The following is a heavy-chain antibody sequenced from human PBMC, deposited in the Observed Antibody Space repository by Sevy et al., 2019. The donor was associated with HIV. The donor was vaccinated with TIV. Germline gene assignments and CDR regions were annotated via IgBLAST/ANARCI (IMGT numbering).Heavy chain of an antibody. V-gene: IGHV3-23*01. CDR3: ARVLEYYDILTGYSYPYYFDY. D-gene: IGHD3-9*01. J-gene: IGHJ4*02. Sequence: GGSLRLSCAASGFTFSSYAMSWVRQAPGKGLEWVSAISGSGGRTYYGDSVKGRFTISRDNSKNTLYLQMNSLRAGDRAMYDCARVLEYYDILTGYSYPYYFDYWGQGALVTVSS. CDR2: ISGSGGRT. CDR1: GFTFSSYA.